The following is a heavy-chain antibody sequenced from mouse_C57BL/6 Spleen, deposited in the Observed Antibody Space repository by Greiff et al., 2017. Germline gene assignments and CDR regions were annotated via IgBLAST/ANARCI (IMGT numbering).Heavy chain of an antibody. V-gene: IGHV3-6*01. D-gene: IGHD2-14*01. CDR3: ARGGYSDYYAMDY. CDR2: ISYDGSN. CDR1: GYSITSGYY. J-gene: IGHJ4*01. Sequence: ESGPGLVKPSQSLSLTCSVTGYSITSGYYWNWIRQFPGNKLEWMGYISYDGSNNYNPSLKNRISITPDTTENQFFLKLNSVTTEDTATYYCARGGYSDYYAMDYWGQGTSVTVSS.